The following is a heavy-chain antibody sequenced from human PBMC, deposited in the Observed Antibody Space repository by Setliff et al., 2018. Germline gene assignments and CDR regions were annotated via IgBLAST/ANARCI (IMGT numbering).Heavy chain of an antibody. J-gene: IGHJ4*02. CDR2: IYYRGDT. CDR3: ARTGTYRYFDY. D-gene: IGHD1-1*01. V-gene: IGHV4-39*01. CDR1: GGSISSGVYY. Sequence: KPSETLSLTCTVSGGSISSGVYYWAWIRQPPGKGLEWIGRIYYRGDTYYNASLQSRLTLSVDTSKNQVSLNLRSVTAADTAVYYCARTGTYRYFDYWGQGTQVTVSS.